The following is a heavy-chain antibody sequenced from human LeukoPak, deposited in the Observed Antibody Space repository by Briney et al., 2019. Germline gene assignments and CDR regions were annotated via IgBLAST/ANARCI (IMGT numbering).Heavy chain of an antibody. D-gene: IGHD6-6*01. CDR2: ISISSSNI. J-gene: IGHJ6*03. Sequence: GGPLRFSFAASEFTFSSNSMNWVRQAPGKGLEGVSSISISSSNIYYADPVKGRFTTSRANAKNSLYLQMKSRRAEDTPVYSCARDKRSIAAINISRTAYYYYMDVWGKGTAVTVSS. V-gene: IGHV3-21*01. CDR1: EFTFSSNS. CDR3: ARDKRSIAAINISRTAYYYYMDV.